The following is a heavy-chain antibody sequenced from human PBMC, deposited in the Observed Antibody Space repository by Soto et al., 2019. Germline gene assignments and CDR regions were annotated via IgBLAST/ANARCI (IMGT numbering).Heavy chain of an antibody. Sequence: GGSLRLSCAASGFTFSSYAMSWVRQAPGKGLEWVSAISGGGGSTYYADSVKGRFTISRDNSKNTLYLQMNSLRAEDTAVYYCAPDIVVVTRGAFDIWGQGTMVTVSS. CDR3: APDIVVVTRGAFDI. V-gene: IGHV3-23*01. CDR1: GFTFSSYA. J-gene: IGHJ3*02. CDR2: ISGGGGST. D-gene: IGHD3-22*01.